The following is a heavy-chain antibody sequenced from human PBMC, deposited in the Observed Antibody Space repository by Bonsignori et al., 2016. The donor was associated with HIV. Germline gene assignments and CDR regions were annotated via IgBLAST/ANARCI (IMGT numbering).Heavy chain of an antibody. V-gene: IGHV1-46*01. J-gene: IGHJ3*02. CDR3: MSGTGNRCNSRCAFDT. D-gene: IGHD3/OR15-3a*01. CDR1: GYPFPNYY. CDR2: SNPNGDSS. Sequence: ASVKVSCKASGYPFPNYYIHWVRQAPGQGIEWIGISNPNGDSSTNAQRFPNRVSMTRDTSTSTAYMELSRLTSEDTAVYYCMSGTGNRCNSRCAFDTWGQGTMVTVSS.